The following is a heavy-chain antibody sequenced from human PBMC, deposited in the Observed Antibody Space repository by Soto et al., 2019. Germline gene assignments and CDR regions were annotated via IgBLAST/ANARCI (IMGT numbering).Heavy chain of an antibody. V-gene: IGHV4-30-4*01. CDR3: ARERPDGARLDP. J-gene: IGHJ5*02. Sequence: QVQLQESGPGLVKPSQTLSLTCTVSGGSISSGDYYWSWILQPTGKGLEWIGYIYYSGSTYYSPSLKSRGTISVDTYTTQFSLKLSSVTAADTAVYYCARERPDGARLDPWGQGTLVTVSS. D-gene: IGHD6-6*01. CDR1: GGSISSGDYY. CDR2: IYYSGST.